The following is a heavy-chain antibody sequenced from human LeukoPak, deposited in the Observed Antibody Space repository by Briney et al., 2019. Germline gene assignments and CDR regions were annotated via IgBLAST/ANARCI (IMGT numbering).Heavy chain of an antibody. D-gene: IGHD3-16*02. J-gene: IGHJ4*02. CDR3: ARESLITFGGVIAPAFDY. Sequence: ASVKVSCKASVGTFSSYAISWVRQAPGQGLEWMGTINTNFGTTNYAQKFQSRVTITTDESTSTAYMELSSLRSEDTAVYYCARESLITFGGVIAPAFDYWGQGTLVTVSS. V-gene: IGHV1-69*05. CDR2: INTNFGTT. CDR1: VGTFSSYA.